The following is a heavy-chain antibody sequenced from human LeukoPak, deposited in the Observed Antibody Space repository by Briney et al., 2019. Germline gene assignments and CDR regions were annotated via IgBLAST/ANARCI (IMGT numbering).Heavy chain of an antibody. CDR2: IYYSGST. CDR3: ARLITSGTTYYYYYGMDV. Sequence: SEALSLTCTVSGGSISSYYWSWIWQPPGKGLEWIGYIYYSGSTNYNPSLKSRVTISVDTSKNQFSLKLSSVTAADTAVYYCARLITSGTTYYYYYGMDVWGQGTTVTVSS. V-gene: IGHV4-59*08. CDR1: GGSISSYY. D-gene: IGHD1-7*01. J-gene: IGHJ6*02.